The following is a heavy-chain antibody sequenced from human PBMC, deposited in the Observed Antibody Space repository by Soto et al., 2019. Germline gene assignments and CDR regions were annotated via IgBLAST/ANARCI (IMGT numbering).Heavy chain of an antibody. CDR2: IWYDGSNK. J-gene: IGHJ6*02. CDR1: GFTFSSYG. CDR3: ARDGPLYYPNYYYYGMDV. V-gene: IGHV3-33*01. Sequence: QVQLVESGGGVVQPGRSLRLSCAASGFTFSSYGMHWVRQAPGKGLEWVAVIWYDGSNKYYADSVKGRFTISRDNSKNTLYLQMNSLRAEDTAVYYCARDGPLYYPNYYYYGMDVWGQGTTVTVSS. D-gene: IGHD3-10*01.